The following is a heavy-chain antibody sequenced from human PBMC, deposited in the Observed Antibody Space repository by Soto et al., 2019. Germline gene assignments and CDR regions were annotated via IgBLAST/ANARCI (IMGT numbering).Heavy chain of an antibody. V-gene: IGHV4-30-4*01. Sequence: QVQLQESGPGLVKPSQTLSLTCTVSGGSISSGDYYWSWIRQPPGKGLEWIGYIYYSGSTYYNPSLKCRVTISVDTAKNQFALTLSSVTAADTAVYYCARGDLLGEMATTFRYYGMDVWGQGTTVTVSS. CDR3: ARGDLLGEMATTFRYYGMDV. CDR2: IYYSGST. D-gene: IGHD3-16*01. J-gene: IGHJ6*02. CDR1: GGSISSGDYY.